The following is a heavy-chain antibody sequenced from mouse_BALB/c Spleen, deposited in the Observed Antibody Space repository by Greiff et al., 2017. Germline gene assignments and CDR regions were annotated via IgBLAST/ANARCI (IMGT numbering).Heavy chain of an antibody. D-gene: IGHD2-14*01. CDR2: ISYSGST. V-gene: IGHV3-2*02. J-gene: IGHJ4*01. Sequence: EVKLMESGPGLVKPSQSLSLTCTVTGYSITSDYAWNWIRQFPGNKLEWMGYISYSGSTSYNPSLKSRISITRDTSKNQFFLQLNSVTTEDTATYYCARFQSPYRSLYAMDYWGQGTSVTVSS. CDR1: GYSITSDYA. CDR3: ARFQSPYRSLYAMDY.